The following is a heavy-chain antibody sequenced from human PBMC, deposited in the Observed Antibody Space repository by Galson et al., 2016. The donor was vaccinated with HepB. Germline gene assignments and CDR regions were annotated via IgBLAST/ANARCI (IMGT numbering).Heavy chain of an antibody. J-gene: IGHJ4*02. CDR1: GFTFSSYS. V-gene: IGHV3-7*01. CDR2: IRQDGSEK. CDR3: ARMTRSAGETY. Sequence: SLRLSCAASGFTFSSYSMNWVRQAPGKGLEWVANIRQDGSEKQYVDSVKGRFTISRDNAENSLYLQMSSLRAEDTARYYCARMTRSAGETYWGQGTLVTVSS. D-gene: IGHD3-10*01.